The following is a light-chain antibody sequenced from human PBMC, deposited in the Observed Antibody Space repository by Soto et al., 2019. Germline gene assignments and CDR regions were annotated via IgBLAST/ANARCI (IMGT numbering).Light chain of an antibody. CDR1: QSVSSSS. J-gene: IGKJ1*01. CDR3: QQDGSSSPT. CDR2: GAS. Sequence: EIVLTQSPGTLSLSPGERATLSCRASQSVSSSSLAWYKPTPGQAPRLIIYGASSRATGIPDTFSGSGSGTDFTLTISRLEPEDSAVYYCQQDGSSSPTFGQGTKVEI. V-gene: IGKV3-20*01.